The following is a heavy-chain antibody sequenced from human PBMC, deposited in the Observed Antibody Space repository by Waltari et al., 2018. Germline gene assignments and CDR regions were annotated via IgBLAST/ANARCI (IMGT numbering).Heavy chain of an antibody. CDR3: AKGEGSSWLPPDY. CDR2: IRGRGDTT. CDR1: GFTFRSYA. J-gene: IGHJ4*02. Sequence: EVQLLESGGGLVQPGGSLRLSCAVSGFTFRSYAMSWVRQAPGKGLECLSCIRGRGDTTYYADSVKGRFIISRDNSKNTLYLQMKSLRAEDTAVYYWAKGEGSSWLPPDYWGQGTLVIVSS. D-gene: IGHD6-13*01. V-gene: IGHV3-23*01.